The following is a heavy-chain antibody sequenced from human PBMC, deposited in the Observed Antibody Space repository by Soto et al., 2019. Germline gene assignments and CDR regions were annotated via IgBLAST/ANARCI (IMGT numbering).Heavy chain of an antibody. CDR3: AKMSDFWSGSPTYHFDY. CDR1: GFTFSSYA. D-gene: IGHD3-3*01. V-gene: IGHV3-23*01. CDR2: ISGSGSST. Sequence: GGSLRLSCAASGFTFSSYAMSWVRQAPGKGLEWVSAISGSGSSTYYADSVKGRFTISRDNSKKTLYVQMNSLRAEDTAVYYCAKMSDFWSGSPTYHFDYWGQGTQVTVSS. J-gene: IGHJ4*02.